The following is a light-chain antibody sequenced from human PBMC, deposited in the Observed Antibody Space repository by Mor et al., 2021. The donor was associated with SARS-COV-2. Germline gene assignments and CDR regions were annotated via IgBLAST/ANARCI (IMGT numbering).Light chain of an antibody. CDR2: WAS. CDR3: QQYYAAPLT. CDR1: HSLLYSSNNKNY. Sequence: KPTINCKSSHSLLYSSNNKNYLAWYQQKPGQPPKLLVYWASTRESGVPERFSGSGSGTDFTLTISSLQAEDVAVYYCQQYYAAPLTFG. V-gene: IGKV4-1*01. J-gene: IGKJ4*01.